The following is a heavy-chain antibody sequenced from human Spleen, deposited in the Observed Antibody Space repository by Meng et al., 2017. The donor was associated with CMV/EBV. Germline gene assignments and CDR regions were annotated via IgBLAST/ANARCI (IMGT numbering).Heavy chain of an antibody. Sequence: ASVKVSCKASGYTFTNYYIHWVRQAPGQGLEWMGIVNPSGGSTTYAQKFQGRVTMTSDTSTSTVYMELSSLRSQDTAVYYCAKNIEYSSSSWVDHWGQGTLVTVSS. CDR2: VNPSGGST. D-gene: IGHD6-6*01. CDR3: AKNIEYSSSSWVDH. V-gene: IGHV1-46*01. J-gene: IGHJ4*02. CDR1: GYTFTNYY.